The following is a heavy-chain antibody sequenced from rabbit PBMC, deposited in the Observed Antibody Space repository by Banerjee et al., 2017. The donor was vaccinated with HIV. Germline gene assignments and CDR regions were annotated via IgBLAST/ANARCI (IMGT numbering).Heavy chain of an antibody. CDR2: IDPIFGST. J-gene: IGHJ4*01. CDR1: GFDFSTCG. V-gene: IGHV1S47*01. D-gene: IGHD1-1*01. Sequence: QEQLVESGGGLVQPGESLKLSCKASGFDFSTCGVSWVRQAPGKGLEWIGYIDPIFGSTYYANWVNGRFTITSHNAQNTLYLQLNSLTAADTATYFCVRFASSSGYLAYYFNLWGPGTLVTVS. CDR3: VRFASSSGYLAYYFNL.